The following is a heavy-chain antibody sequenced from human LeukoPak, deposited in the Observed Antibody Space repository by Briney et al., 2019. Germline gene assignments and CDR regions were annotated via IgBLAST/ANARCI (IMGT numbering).Heavy chain of an antibody. Sequence: GGSLRLSCAASGFTFSSYAMSWVRQAPGKGLEWVSGISGSGGSTYYADSVKGRFTISRDNSKNTLYLQMNSLRAEDTAVYYCAKQRYSGYDFLPGTVYFQYWGQGPLVTVSS. J-gene: IGHJ1*01. CDR1: GFTFSSYA. D-gene: IGHD5-12*01. CDR3: AKQRYSGYDFLPGTVYFQY. CDR2: ISGSGGST. V-gene: IGHV3-23*01.